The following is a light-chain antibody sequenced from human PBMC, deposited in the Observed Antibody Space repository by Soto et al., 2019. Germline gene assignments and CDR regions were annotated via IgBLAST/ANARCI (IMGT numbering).Light chain of an antibody. CDR1: SSNIGRNT. Sequence: QAVVTQPPSASGTPGQRVTISCSGSSSNIGRNTVNWYQQLPGTAPKLLIYSHNQRPSGVPDRFSGSKSGTSASLAISGLQSEDEADYYCAAWDDSINVQLFGGGTKLTVL. CDR3: AAWDDSINVQL. CDR2: SHN. J-gene: IGLJ2*01. V-gene: IGLV1-44*01.